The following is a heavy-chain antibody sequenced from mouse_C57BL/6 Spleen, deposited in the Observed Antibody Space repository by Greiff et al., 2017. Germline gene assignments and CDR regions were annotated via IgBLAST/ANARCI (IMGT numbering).Heavy chain of an antibody. CDR3: ARRFTTVVDWYFDV. CDR2: IYPGDGDT. V-gene: IGHV1-82*01. CDR1: GYAFSSSW. D-gene: IGHD1-1*01. Sequence: VQLQQSGPELVKPGASVKISCKASGYAFSSSWMNWVKQRPGKGLEWIGRIYPGDGDTNYNGKFKGKATLTADKSSSTAYMQLSSLTSEDSAVYFCARRFTTVVDWYFDVWGTGTTVTVSS. J-gene: IGHJ1*03.